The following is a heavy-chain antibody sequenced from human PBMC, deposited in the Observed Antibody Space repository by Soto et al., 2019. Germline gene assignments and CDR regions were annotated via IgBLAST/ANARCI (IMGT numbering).Heavy chain of an antibody. CDR3: ARGSLTMVRGSRRWFDP. CDR1: GYTFTGYY. D-gene: IGHD3-10*01. V-gene: IGHV1-2*02. CDR2: INPNSGGT. Sequence: XSLKDSCKASGYTFTGYYMHWVRQAPGQGLEWMGWINPNSGGTNYAQKFQGRVTMTRDTSISTAYMELSRLRSDDTAVYYCARGSLTMVRGSRRWFDPWGQGTLVTASS. J-gene: IGHJ5*02.